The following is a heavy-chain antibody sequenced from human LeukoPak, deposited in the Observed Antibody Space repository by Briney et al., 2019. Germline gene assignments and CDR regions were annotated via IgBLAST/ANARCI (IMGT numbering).Heavy chain of an antibody. V-gene: IGHV3-30-3*01. CDR1: GFTFSSYA. J-gene: IGHJ4*02. D-gene: IGHD4-23*01. CDR2: ISYDGSNK. CDR3: ARRDYGGPIDY. Sequence: PGGSLRLSCAASGFTFSSYAMHWVRQAPGKGLEWVAVISYDGSNKYYADSVKGRFTISRDNSKNTLYLQMNSLRAEDTAVYYCARRDYGGPIDYWGQGTLVTVSS.